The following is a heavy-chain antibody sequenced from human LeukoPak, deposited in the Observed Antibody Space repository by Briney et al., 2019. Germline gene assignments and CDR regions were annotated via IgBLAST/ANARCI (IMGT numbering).Heavy chain of an antibody. Sequence: VASVKVSCKASGYTFTSYYMHWVRQAPGQGLEWMGIINPSGGSTSYAQTFQGRVTMTRDTSTSTVYMELSSLRSEDTAVYYCAREDYGDYRGHYYYYYGMDVWGQGTTVTVSS. J-gene: IGHJ6*02. CDR3: AREDYGDYRGHYYYYYGMDV. CDR2: INPSGGST. V-gene: IGHV1-46*01. CDR1: GYTFTSYY. D-gene: IGHD4-17*01.